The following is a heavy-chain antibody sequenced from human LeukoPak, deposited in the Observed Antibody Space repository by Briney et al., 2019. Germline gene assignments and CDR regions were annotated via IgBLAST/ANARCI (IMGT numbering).Heavy chain of an antibody. D-gene: IGHD6-13*01. CDR1: GFTFSSYS. CDR3: ARDAVGIYRIIDY. Sequence: GGSLRLSCAASGFTFSSYSMNWVRQAPGKGLEWVSYISSTTSSKYYADSVKGCFTIFRDNAKNSLYLQMNSLRAEDTAIYYCARDAVGIYRIIDYWGQGTLVTVSS. CDR2: ISSTTSSK. V-gene: IGHV3-48*04. J-gene: IGHJ4*02.